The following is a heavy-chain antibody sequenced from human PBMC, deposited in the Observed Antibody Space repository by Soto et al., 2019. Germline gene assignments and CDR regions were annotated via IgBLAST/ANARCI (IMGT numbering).Heavy chain of an antibody. CDR2: ISSSGSTI. J-gene: IGHJ6*03. V-gene: IGHV3-11*01. CDR1: GFTFSDYY. Sequence: GGSLRLSCAASGFTFSDYYMSWIRQAPGKGLEWVSYISSSGSTIYYADSLKGRFTIARDNAKNSLYLQMNSLRAEDTAVYYCARCKGGVYYYYMDVWGKGTTVTVSS. CDR3: ARCKGGVYYYYMDV. D-gene: IGHD3-10*01.